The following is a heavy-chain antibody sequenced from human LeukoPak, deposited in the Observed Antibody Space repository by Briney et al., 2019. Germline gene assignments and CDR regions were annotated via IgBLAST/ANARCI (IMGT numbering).Heavy chain of an antibody. CDR2: INPNSGGT. J-gene: IGHJ6*04. Sequence: ASVKVSCKASGYTFTGYYMHWARQAPGQGLEWMGWINPNSGGTYYAQKFQGWVTMTRDTSISTAYMELSRLRSDDTAVYYCARDRRAVAGIPYYYYYYGMDVWGKGTTVTVSS. CDR3: ARDRRAVAGIPYYYYYYGMDV. D-gene: IGHD6-19*01. V-gene: IGHV1-2*04. CDR1: GYTFTGYY.